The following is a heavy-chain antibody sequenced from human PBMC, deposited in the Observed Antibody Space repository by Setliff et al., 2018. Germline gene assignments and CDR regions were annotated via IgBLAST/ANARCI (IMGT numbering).Heavy chain of an antibody. CDR2: INPSGDT. CDR3: ARDGLEQWLY. CDR1: GYTFTSYY. Sequence: ASVKVSCKASGYTFTSYYMHWVRQAPGQGLEWMGIINPSGDTGYAQKFQGRVTMTRNTSISTAYMELRSLRSDDTAVYYCARDGLEQWLYWGQGTMVTVSS. J-gene: IGHJ3*01. D-gene: IGHD6-19*01. V-gene: IGHV1-46*01.